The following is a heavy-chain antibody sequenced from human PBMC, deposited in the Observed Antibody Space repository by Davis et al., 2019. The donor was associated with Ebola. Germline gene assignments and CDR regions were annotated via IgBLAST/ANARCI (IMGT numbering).Heavy chain of an antibody. CDR1: GDRVSINSGG. CDR2: TYYSSKWYN. CDR3: TTGYGDYGSDALDI. V-gene: IGHV6-1*01. Sequence: HSQTLSLTCAISGDRVSINSGGWNWIRQSPSRGLEWLGRTYYSSKWYNDYAVSVKSRITINPDTSKNQFSLQLNSVTPEDTAVYYCTTGYGDYGSDALDIWGQGTMVTVSS. J-gene: IGHJ3*02. D-gene: IGHD4-17*01.